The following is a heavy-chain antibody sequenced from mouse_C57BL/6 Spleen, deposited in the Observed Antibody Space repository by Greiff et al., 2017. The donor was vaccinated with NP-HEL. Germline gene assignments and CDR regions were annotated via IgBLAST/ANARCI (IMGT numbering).Heavy chain of an antibody. CDR2: INPNNGGT. Sequence: EVKLVESGPELVKPGASVKISCKASGYTFTDYYMNWVKQSHGKSLEWIGDINPNNGGTSYNQKFKGKATLTVDKSSSTAYMELRSLTSEDSAVYYCARASGSSWFAYWGQGTLVTVSA. CDR3: ARASGSSWFAY. V-gene: IGHV1-26*01. CDR1: GYTFTDYY. D-gene: IGHD1-1*01. J-gene: IGHJ3*01.